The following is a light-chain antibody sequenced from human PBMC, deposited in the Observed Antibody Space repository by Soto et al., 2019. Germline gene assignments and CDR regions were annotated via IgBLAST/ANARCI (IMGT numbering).Light chain of an antibody. CDR3: QQYGSSPQT. J-gene: IGKJ1*01. CDR1: QSVSSSY. Sequence: EILFTQSPGTLSFSPGERAPLSCRASQSVSSSYLAWYQQKPGQAPRLLIYGASSRATGIPDRFSGSGSGTDFTLTISRLEPEDFAVYYCQQYGSSPQTFGQGTKV. CDR2: GAS. V-gene: IGKV3-20*01.